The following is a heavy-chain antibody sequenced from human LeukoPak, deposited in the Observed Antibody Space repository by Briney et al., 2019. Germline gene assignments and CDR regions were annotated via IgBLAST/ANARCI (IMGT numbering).Heavy chain of an antibody. CDR2: ISWNSGNI. V-gene: IGHV3-9*01. D-gene: IGHD2-2*01. Sequence: GGSLRLSCAASGFPFDEYGMHWVRQAPGKGLEWVSGISWNSGNIVYAHSVKGRFTISRDNAKNSLYLQMNSLTPEDTALYYCAADCSSWYPVDFDFWGQGILVTVSS. CDR3: AADCSSWYPVDFDF. J-gene: IGHJ4*02. CDR1: GFPFDEYG.